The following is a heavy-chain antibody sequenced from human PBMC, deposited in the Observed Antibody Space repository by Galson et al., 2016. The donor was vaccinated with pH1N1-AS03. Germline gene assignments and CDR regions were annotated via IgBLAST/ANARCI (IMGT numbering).Heavy chain of an antibody. CDR2: VHYSGTT. J-gene: IGHJ4*02. CDR3: ASAGYHTPGYHY. CDR1: GGSMTSPDW. D-gene: IGHD3-16*02. Sequence: TLSLTCAVSGGSMTSPDWWTWVRQPPGKGLEWIGGVHYSGTTSYNPSLNSRVTMSIDKSNNQFSLNLGSVTAADTAVYFCASAGYHTPGYHYWGQGALVTVSS. V-gene: IGHV4-4*01.